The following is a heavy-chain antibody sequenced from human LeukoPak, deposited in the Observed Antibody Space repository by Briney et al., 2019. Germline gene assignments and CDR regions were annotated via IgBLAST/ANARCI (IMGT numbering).Heavy chain of an antibody. CDR2: IYTSGST. D-gene: IGHD7-27*01. V-gene: IGHV4-4*07. CDR3: ARSGPPGGFDP. J-gene: IGHJ5*02. CDR1: GGSISSYY. Sequence: PSETLSLTCTVSGGSISSYYWSWIRQPAGKGLEWIGRIYTSGSTNYNPSLKSRVTMSVDTSKNQFSLKLSSVTAADTGAYYCARSGPPGGFDPCGQGTLVTVSS.